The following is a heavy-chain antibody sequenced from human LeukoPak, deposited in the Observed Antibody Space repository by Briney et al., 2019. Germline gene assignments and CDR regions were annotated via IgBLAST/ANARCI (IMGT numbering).Heavy chain of an antibody. CDR1: GFTFSSYE. CDR3: ARDLDYYGSGSYNYYMDV. V-gene: IGHV3-66*01. CDR2: IYSGGST. Sequence: PGGSLRLSCAASGFTFSSYEMNWVRQAPGKGLEWVSVIYSGGSTYYADSVKGRFTISRDNSKNTLYLQMNSLRAEDTAVYYCARDLDYYGSGSYNYYMDVWGKGTTVTISS. J-gene: IGHJ6*03. D-gene: IGHD3-10*01.